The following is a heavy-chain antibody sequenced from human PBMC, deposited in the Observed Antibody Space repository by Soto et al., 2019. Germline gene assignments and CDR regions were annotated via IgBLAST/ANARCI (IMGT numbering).Heavy chain of an antibody. D-gene: IGHD3-10*01. CDR1: GYTFTSYA. CDR2: INAGNGNT. Sequence: QVQRVQSGAEVKKPGASVKVSCKASGYTFTSYAMHWVRQAPGQRLEWMGWINAGNGNTKYSQKFQGRVTMTRDTSASTADMELSRLRSEDTAVYYCAREGSSEKYYYYGMDVWGQGTTVTVSS. V-gene: IGHV1-3*01. CDR3: AREGSSEKYYYYGMDV. J-gene: IGHJ6*02.